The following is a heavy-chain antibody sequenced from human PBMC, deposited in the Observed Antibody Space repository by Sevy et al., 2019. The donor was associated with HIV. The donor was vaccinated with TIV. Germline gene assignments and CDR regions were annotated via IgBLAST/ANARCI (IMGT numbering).Heavy chain of an antibody. D-gene: IGHD4-4*01. Sequence: GGSLRLSCAASGFTFNNYALTWVRQAPGKGLEWVSTISGSRARTDYADSVRGRFTISRDNSKNTLYLQMSSLRAEDTATYFCAKNPLTTVTTDDAFDIWGQGTVVTVSS. J-gene: IGHJ3*02. CDR2: ISGSRART. CDR1: GFTFNNYA. CDR3: AKNPLTTVTTDDAFDI. V-gene: IGHV3-23*01.